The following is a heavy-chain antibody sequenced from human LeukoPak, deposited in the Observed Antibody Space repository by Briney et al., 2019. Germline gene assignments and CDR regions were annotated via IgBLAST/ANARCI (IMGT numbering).Heavy chain of an antibody. CDR3: ARGTVNYYYYGMDV. CDR2: ISSSSSYI. D-gene: IGHD4-17*01. V-gene: IGHV3-21*01. Sequence: GGSLRLSCAASGFTFSSYAMHWVRQAPGKGLEWVSSISSSSSYIYYADSVKGRFTISRDNAKNSLYLQMNSLRAEDTAVYYCARGTVNYYYYGMDVWGQGTTVTVSS. CDR1: GFTFSSYA. J-gene: IGHJ6*02.